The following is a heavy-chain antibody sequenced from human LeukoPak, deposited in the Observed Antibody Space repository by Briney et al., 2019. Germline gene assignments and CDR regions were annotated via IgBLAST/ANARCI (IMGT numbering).Heavy chain of an antibody. V-gene: IGHV4-39*01. Sequence: SETLSLTCTVSGGSISSSSYYWGWIRQPPGKGLEWIGSIYYSGSTYYNPSLKSRVTISVDTSKNQFSLKLSSVTAADTAVYYCARGLRYFDWLLPFDYWGQGTLVTVSS. CDR3: ARGLRYFDWLLPFDY. J-gene: IGHJ4*02. D-gene: IGHD3-9*01. CDR2: IYYSGST. CDR1: GGSISSSSYY.